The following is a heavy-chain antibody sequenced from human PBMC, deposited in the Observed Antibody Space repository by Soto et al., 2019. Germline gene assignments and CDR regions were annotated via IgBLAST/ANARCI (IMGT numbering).Heavy chain of an antibody. CDR3: ARGVRGVLDY. J-gene: IGHJ4*02. CDR2: ISNDENIK. D-gene: IGHD5-12*01. Sequence: PGGSLRLSCVASGFNFGNFGMHWVRQAPGKGLEWLTVISNDENIKQDSVRGRFAIARDNSKNTLYLHLTSLRAEDTAIYYCARGVRGVLDYWGQGTLVTVS. CDR1: GFNFGNFG. V-gene: IGHV3-33*01.